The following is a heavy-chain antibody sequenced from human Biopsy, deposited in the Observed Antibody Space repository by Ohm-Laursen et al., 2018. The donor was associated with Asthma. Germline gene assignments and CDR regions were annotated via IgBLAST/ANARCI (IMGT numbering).Heavy chain of an antibody. J-gene: IGHJ4*02. CDR1: GGSINSDY. V-gene: IGHV4-59*07. CDR2: SSYSGFR. D-gene: IGHD3-16*01. Sequence: SDTLSLTCAFSGGSINSDYWSWIRQPPGKGLEWIGLSSYSGFRKYNPSLKSRVTISVDTSKNQLSLNLTSAIAADTAVYYCARDQGDSKFDYWGQGILVTVSS. CDR3: ARDQGDSKFDY.